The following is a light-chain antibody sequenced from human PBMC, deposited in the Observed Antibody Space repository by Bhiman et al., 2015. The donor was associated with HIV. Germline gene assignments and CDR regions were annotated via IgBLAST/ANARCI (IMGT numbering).Light chain of an antibody. V-gene: IGLV2-14*03. J-gene: IGLJ1*01. CDR2: DVT. CDR3: CAYTDTITRV. Sequence: QSALTQPASVSGSPGQSITISCTGSSSDVGGYNYWYQHHPGKAPKLMIFDVTKRPSGISNRFSGSKSGNTASLTISGLQADDEADYYCCAYTDTITRVFGTGTKVTVL. CDR1: SSDVGGYNY.